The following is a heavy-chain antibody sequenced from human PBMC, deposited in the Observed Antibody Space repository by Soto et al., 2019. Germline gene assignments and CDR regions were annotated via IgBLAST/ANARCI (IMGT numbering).Heavy chain of an antibody. V-gene: IGHV1-24*01. CDR1: GYTLTELS. D-gene: IGHD4-17*01. CDR2: CDPEDGET. Sequence: QVQLVQSGAEVKKPGASVKVSCKVSGYTLTELSMHWVRQAPGKGLEWMGGCDPEDGETIYAQKFQGRVTMTEDTSTDTAYMELSSLRSEDTAVYYCATEKPYDYGDYSAVDAFDIWGQGTMVTVSS. CDR3: ATEKPYDYGDYSAVDAFDI. J-gene: IGHJ3*02.